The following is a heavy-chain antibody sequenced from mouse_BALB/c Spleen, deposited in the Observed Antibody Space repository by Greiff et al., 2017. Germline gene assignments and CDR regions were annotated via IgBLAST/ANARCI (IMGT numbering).Heavy chain of an antibody. J-gene: IGHJ4*01. V-gene: IGHV14-3*02. Sequence: VQLQQSGAELVKPGASVKLSCTASGFNIKDTYMHWVKQRPEQGLEWIGRIDPANGNTKYDPKFQGKATITADTSSNTAYLQLSSLTSEDTAVYYGARSYYGSRGAMDYWGEGTSVTVSS. CDR3: ARSYYGSRGAMDY. D-gene: IGHD1-1*01. CDR1: GFNIKDTY. CDR2: IDPANGNT.